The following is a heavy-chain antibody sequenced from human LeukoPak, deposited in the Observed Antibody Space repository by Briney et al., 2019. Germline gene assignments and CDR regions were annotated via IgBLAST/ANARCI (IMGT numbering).Heavy chain of an antibody. V-gene: IGHV1-69*04. CDR2: IIPILGIA. CDR3: ARDRIDTAKSRTFDY. Sequence: SVTVSCKASGGTFSSYAISWVRQAPGQGLEWMGRIIPILGIANYAQKFQGRVTITADKSTSTAYMELSSLRSEDTAVYYCARDRIDTAKSRTFDYWGQGTLVTVSS. CDR1: GGTFSSYA. D-gene: IGHD5-18*01. J-gene: IGHJ4*02.